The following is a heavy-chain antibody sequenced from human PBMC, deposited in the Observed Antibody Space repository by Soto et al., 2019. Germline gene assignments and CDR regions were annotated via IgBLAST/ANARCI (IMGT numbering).Heavy chain of an antibody. CDR2: YDLEKGET. V-gene: IGHV1-24*01. Sequence: PSVKVSCKVSGYSLTELSIHWVRQAPGEGLEWMGGYDLEKGETIYAQKFQGRVTMTEDSPADTPYMQLRSLRSEDTAVYYCAIEVGRSNHFDLSGQGTIVTLS. J-gene: IGHJ4*02. D-gene: IGHD6-13*01. CDR3: AIEVGRSNHFDL. CDR1: GYSLTELS.